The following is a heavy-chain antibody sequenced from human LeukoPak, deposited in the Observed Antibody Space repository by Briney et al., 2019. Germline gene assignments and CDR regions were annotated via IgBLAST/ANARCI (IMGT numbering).Heavy chain of an antibody. V-gene: IGHV4-39*01. J-gene: IGHJ4*02. CDR1: GGSISSSSYY. Sequence: SETLSLTCTVSGGSISSSSYYWGWIRQPPGKGLEWIGSIYYSGSTYYNPSLKSRVTISVDTSKNQFSLKLSSVTAADTAVYYCARHIIVGPTDYFDYWGQGTLVTVSS. CDR3: ARHIIVGPTDYFDY. CDR2: IYYSGST. D-gene: IGHD1-26*01.